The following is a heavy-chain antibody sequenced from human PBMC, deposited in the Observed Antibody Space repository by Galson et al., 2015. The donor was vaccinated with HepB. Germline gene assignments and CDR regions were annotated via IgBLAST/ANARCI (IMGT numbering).Heavy chain of an antibody. D-gene: IGHD3-9*01. Sequence: PRLSCSASGFTFTNAWMHWVRQAPGKGLEWVGRIKSRPVGGTTDYAAPVKGRFTISRDDSKNTVYLQMNSLKTEDTAVYYCTTDFDDGYFGYWGQGTLVTVSS. V-gene: IGHV3-15*07. CDR3: TTDFDDGYFGY. CDR2: IKSRPVGGTT. J-gene: IGHJ4*02. CDR1: GFTFTNAW.